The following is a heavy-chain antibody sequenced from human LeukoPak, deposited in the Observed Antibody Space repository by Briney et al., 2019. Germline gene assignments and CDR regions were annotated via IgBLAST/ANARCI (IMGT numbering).Heavy chain of an antibody. J-gene: IGHJ4*02. CDR2: INPNSGGT. CDR3: ARADRRDGYKPYLGY. V-gene: IGHV1-2*02. D-gene: IGHD5-24*01. CDR1: GYTFTGYY. Sequence: ASVKVSCTASGYTFTGYYMHWVRQAPGQGLEWMGWINPNSGGTNYAQKFQGRVTMTRDTSISTAYMELSRLRSDDTAVYYCARADRRDGYKPYLGYWGQGTLVTVSS.